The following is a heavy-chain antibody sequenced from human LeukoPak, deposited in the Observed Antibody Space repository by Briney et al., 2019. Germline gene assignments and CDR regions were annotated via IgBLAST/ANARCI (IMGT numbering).Heavy chain of an antibody. Sequence: ASVKVSCKVSGYTLTELSMHWVRQAPGKGLEGMGGFDPEDGETIYAQKFQGRVTMTEDTSTDTAYMELRSLRSEDTAVYYCATTYSSGSRGGMDVWGQGTTVTVFS. J-gene: IGHJ6*02. CDR2: FDPEDGET. CDR3: ATTYSSGSRGGMDV. D-gene: IGHD6-19*01. CDR1: GYTLTELS. V-gene: IGHV1-24*01.